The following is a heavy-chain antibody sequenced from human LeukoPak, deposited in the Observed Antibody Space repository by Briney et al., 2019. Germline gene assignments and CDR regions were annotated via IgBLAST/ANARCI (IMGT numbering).Heavy chain of an antibody. CDR3: ARDPLSAGQLFDY. Sequence: PGGSLRLSCAASGFTFSTYSMNWVRQAPGKGLEWVSSISSSSSYIYYADSVKGRFTISRDNAKNSLYLQMNSLRAEDTAVYYCARDPLSAGQLFDYWGQGTLVTVSS. CDR1: GFTFSTYS. V-gene: IGHV3-21*01. CDR2: ISSSSSYI. J-gene: IGHJ4*02. D-gene: IGHD6-25*01.